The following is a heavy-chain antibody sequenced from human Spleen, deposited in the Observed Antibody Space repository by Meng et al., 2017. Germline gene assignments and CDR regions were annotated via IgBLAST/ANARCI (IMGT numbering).Heavy chain of an antibody. Sequence: QPQLQESGPGRVKPSEALSHTLSVSGGSISTSGYYWGWIRQPPGKGLEWIGSIGHSGTTYYTPSLRRRVTVSIDTSKNQFSLEVTSVTAADTAVYYCVRSSGWVRTGFDPWGQGTLVTVSS. CDR1: GGSISTSGYY. J-gene: IGHJ5*02. D-gene: IGHD6-19*01. V-gene: IGHV4-39*01. CDR2: IGHSGTT. CDR3: VRSSGWVRTGFDP.